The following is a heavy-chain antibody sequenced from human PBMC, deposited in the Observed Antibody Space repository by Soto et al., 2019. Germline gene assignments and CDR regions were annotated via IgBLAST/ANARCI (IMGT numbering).Heavy chain of an antibody. CDR1: GFTFSSYG. Sequence: QVQLVESGGGVVQPGRSLRLSCAASGFTFSSYGMHWVRQAPGKGLEWVAVIWYDGSNKYYADSVKGRFTISRDNSKYTLYLQMNSLRAEDTAVYYCARVSEDDWYFDLWGRGTLVTVSS. V-gene: IGHV3-33*01. CDR3: ARVSEDDWYFDL. CDR2: IWYDGSNK. J-gene: IGHJ2*01.